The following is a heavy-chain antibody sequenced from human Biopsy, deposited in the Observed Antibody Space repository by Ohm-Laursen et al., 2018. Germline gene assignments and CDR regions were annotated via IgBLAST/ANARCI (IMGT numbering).Heavy chain of an antibody. CDR2: ISYSGNT. D-gene: IGHD6-19*01. V-gene: IGHV4-59*08. J-gene: IGHJ4*02. CDR1: SGSISSYY. Sequence: SETLSLTWTVSSGSISSYYWSWIRQPPGKGLEWIGYISYSGNTNYNPSLKSRVTMSADTSKNQFSLKVYSVTAADTAIYYCATTTMDTSGWYGNYFDSWGQGALVTVSS. CDR3: ATTTMDTSGWYGNYFDS.